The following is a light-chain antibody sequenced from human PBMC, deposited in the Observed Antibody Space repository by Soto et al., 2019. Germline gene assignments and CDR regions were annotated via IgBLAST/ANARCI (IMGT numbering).Light chain of an antibody. CDR1: SGHSSYA. Sequence: QLVLTQSPSASASLGASVKLTCTLSSGHSSYAIAWHQQQPEKGPRYLMKLNSDGSHSKGDGIPDRFSGSSSGAERYLTIPSLQSEDEADYYCQTWGNGIVVFGGGTSSPS. CDR3: QTWGNGIVV. V-gene: IGLV4-69*01. J-gene: IGLJ2*01. CDR2: LNSDGSH.